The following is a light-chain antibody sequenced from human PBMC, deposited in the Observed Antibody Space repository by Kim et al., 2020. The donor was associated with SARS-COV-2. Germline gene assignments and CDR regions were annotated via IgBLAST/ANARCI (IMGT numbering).Light chain of an antibody. CDR2: TNY. CDR3: AAWDDSLDEYV. J-gene: IGLJ1*01. CDR1: SSNIGSNA. Sequence: ELTQPPSASGTPGQRVTISCSGSSSNIGSNAVNWYQHLPGTTPKLLIYTNYLRTSGVPDRFSGSKSGTSASLAISGLQSEDEADYYCAAWDDSLDEYVFGTGTKVTVL. V-gene: IGLV1-44*01.